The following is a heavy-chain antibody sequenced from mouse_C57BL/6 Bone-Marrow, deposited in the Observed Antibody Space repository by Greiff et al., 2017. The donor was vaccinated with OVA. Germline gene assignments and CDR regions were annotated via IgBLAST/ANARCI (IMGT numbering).Heavy chain of an antibody. CDR2: ILPGRGST. D-gene: IGHD2-1*01. CDR3: AYYGNYVWFAY. V-gene: IGHV1-9*01. CDR1: GYTFTGYW. Sequence: QVQLQQSGAELMKPGASVKLSCKATGYTFTGYWIEWVKQRPGHGLEWIGEILPGRGSTNYNEKFKGKATFTADTSSNTAYMQLSSLTPEDSAIYYCAYYGNYVWFAYWGQGTLVTVSA. J-gene: IGHJ3*01.